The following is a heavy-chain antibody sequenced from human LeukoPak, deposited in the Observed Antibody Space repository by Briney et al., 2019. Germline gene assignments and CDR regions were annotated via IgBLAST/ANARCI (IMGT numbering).Heavy chain of an antibody. J-gene: IGHJ1*01. CDR3: ARPRYCSGGSCYATH. Sequence: GESLKISCKGSGYTFTSNWISWVRQMPGKGLEWVGIIYPGDSNSRYSPSFQGHATTSADTSNTPAYLKWSSLNASTTLHYYCARPRYCSGGSCYATHWGQGTLVTVSS. CDR2: IYPGDSNS. CDR1: GYTFTSNW. D-gene: IGHD2-15*01. V-gene: IGHV5-51*01.